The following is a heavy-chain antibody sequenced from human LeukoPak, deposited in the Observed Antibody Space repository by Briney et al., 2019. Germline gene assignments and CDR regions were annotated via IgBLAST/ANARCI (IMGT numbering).Heavy chain of an antibody. CDR1: GGSIRSGAYY. CDR2: VNPTGAT. D-gene: IGHD6-6*01. CDR3: ARGDSNSSD. V-gene: IGHV4-31*03. J-gene: IGHJ4*02. Sequence: SETLSLTCSVSGGSIRSGAYYWSWIRQYLGKGLEWIGYVNPTGATYYNPSLKSRVAISVDTSKNQFYLRLISVTAADTAVYFCARGDSNSSDWGQGTLVTVSS.